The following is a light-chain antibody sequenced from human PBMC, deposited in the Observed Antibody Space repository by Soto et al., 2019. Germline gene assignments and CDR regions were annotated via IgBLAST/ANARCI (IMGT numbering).Light chain of an antibody. Sequence: EIVLTQSPGTLSLSPGERATLSCRASQSVSSSYLDWYQQKPGQAPRLLIYGASSRATGIPERFSGSGSGTDFTLTISRLEPEDFAVYYCQQDGSSRTFGQGTKVEIK. J-gene: IGKJ1*01. V-gene: IGKV3-20*01. CDR2: GAS. CDR3: QQDGSSRT. CDR1: QSVSSSY.